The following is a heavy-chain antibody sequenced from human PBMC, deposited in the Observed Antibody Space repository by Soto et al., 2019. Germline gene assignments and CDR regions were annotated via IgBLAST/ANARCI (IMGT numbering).Heavy chain of an antibody. CDR3: AKGTLATKAPNDY. CDR2: ISSSGGGT. CDR1: GFTFSSCA. Sequence: PRGSLRLSCAASGFTFSSCAMSWVRQAPGKGLEWVSSISSSGGGTYYADSVKGRFTISRDNSRNTLYLQMDSLRTEDTAVYYCAKGTLATKAPNDYWGQGTLVTVSS. V-gene: IGHV3-23*01. D-gene: IGHD1-26*01. J-gene: IGHJ4*02.